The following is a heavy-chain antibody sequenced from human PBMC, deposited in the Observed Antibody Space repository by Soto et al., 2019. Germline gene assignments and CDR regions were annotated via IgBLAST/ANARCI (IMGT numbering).Heavy chain of an antibody. J-gene: IGHJ4*02. Sequence: GASVKVSCKASGGTFSSYAISWVRQAPGQGLELMGGIIPIFGTANYAQKFQGRVTITADESTSTAYMELSSLRSEDTAVYYCARGGEHHYDILTGYYYFDYWGQGTLVTVYS. V-gene: IGHV1-69*13. CDR1: GGTFSSYA. CDR3: ARGGEHHYDILTGYYYFDY. CDR2: IIPIFGTA. D-gene: IGHD3-9*01.